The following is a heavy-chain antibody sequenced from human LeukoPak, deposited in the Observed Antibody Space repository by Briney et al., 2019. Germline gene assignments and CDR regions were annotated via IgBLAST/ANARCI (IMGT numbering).Heavy chain of an antibody. D-gene: IGHD3-22*01. CDR2: TNPNSGGT. Sequence: ASVKVSCKASGYSFTAYYMHWVRQAPGQGLEWMGWTNPNSGGTKYVQKFQGRVTMTRDTSISTAYMELSRLRSDDTAVYYCARGSYYDSSGYYGLFDYWGQGTLVTVSS. CDR3: ARGSYYDSSGYYGLFDY. CDR1: GYSFTAYY. V-gene: IGHV1-2*02. J-gene: IGHJ4*02.